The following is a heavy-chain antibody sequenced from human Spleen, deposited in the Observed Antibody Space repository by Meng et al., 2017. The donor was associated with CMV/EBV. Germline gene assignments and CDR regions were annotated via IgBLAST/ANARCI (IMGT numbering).Heavy chain of an antibody. D-gene: IGHD3-22*01. V-gene: IGHV4-39*07. J-gene: IGHJ4*02. CDR1: GGSISSSSYY. Sequence: GSLRLSCTVSGGSISSSSYYWGWIRQPPGKGLEWIGSIYYSGSTYYNPSLKSRVTISVDTSKNQFSLKLSSVTAADTAVYYCVRGGSGYAFDYWGQGALVTVSS. CDR2: IYYSGST. CDR3: VRGGSGYAFDY.